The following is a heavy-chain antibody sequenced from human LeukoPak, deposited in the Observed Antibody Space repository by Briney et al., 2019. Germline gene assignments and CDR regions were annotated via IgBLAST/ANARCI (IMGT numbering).Heavy chain of an antibody. D-gene: IGHD1-26*01. CDR2: IKQDGSEK. CDR3: ARVPRGATGDYYFDY. V-gene: IGHV3-7*03. CDR1: GFTFSSYS. Sequence: GGSLRLSCAASGFTFSSYSMNWVRQAPGKGLEWVANIKQDGSEKYYVDSVKGRFTISRDNAKSSLYLQMNSLRAEDTAVFYCARVPRGATGDYYFDYWGQGTLVTVSS. J-gene: IGHJ4*02.